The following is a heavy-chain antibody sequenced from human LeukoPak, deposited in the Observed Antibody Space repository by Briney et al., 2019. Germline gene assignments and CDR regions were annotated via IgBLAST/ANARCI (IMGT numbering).Heavy chain of an antibody. CDR3: AREGRGALNDAFDI. J-gene: IGHJ3*02. Sequence: PGGSLRLSCAASGFTFSTYNMNWVRQAPGKGLEWVSCLNSDYNIYYAGSVRGRFTISRDNAKSSLYLQMNSLRAEDTAVYYCAREGRGALNDAFDIWGQGTIVTVS. CDR2: LNSDYNI. D-gene: IGHD1-26*01. V-gene: IGHV3-21*06. CDR1: GFTFSTYN.